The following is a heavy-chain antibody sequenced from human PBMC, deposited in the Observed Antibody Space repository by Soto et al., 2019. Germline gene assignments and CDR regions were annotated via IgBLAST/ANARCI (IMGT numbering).Heavy chain of an antibody. CDR2: ISAYNGNT. CDR3: ARERYDILTGYYWPTDYYYYYGMDV. Sequence: EASVKVSCKASGYTFTSYGISWVRQAPGQGLEWMGWISAYNGNTNYAQKHQGRVTMTTDTYTSTAYMELRSLRSDDTAVYYCARERYDILTGYYWPTDYYYYYGMDVWGQGTTVTVSS. V-gene: IGHV1-18*01. CDR1: GYTFTSYG. J-gene: IGHJ6*02. D-gene: IGHD3-9*01.